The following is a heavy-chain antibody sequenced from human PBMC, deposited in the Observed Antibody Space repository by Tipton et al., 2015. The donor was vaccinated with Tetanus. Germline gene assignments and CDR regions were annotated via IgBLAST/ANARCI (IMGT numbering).Heavy chain of an antibody. V-gene: IGHV3-48*01. CDR1: GFTFSTYG. CDR3: AGGIVVVSASEAFDM. Sequence: SLRLSCAASGFTFSTYGMNWARQAPGRGLEWVSYISSGGSFIKYADSVKGRFTISRDNAKNSLYLQMNSLRAEDTAVYYCAGGIVVVSASEAFDMWGQGTMVTVAS. D-gene: IGHD2-21*01. CDR2: ISSGGSFI. J-gene: IGHJ3*02.